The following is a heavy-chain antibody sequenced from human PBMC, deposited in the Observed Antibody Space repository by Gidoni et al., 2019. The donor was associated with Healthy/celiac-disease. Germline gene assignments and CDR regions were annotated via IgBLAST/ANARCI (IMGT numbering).Heavy chain of an antibody. CDR2: IWYDGSNK. V-gene: IGHV3-33*01. CDR3: AREGYCSGGSCYSIDY. CDR1: GFTFSSYG. Sequence: QVQLVESGGGVVQPGRSLRLSCAASGFTFSSYGMHWVRQAPGKGLGWVAVIWYDGSNKYYADSVKGRFTISRDNSKNTLYLQMNSLRAEDTAVYYCAREGYCSGGSCYSIDYWGQGTLVTVSS. D-gene: IGHD2-15*01. J-gene: IGHJ4*02.